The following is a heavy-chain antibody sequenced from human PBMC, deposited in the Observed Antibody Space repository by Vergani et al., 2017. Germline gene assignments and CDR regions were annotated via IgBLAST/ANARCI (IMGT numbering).Heavy chain of an antibody. CDR3: ARIVSLLWFGELVFDI. V-gene: IGHV2-26*01. Sequence: QVTLKESGPVLVKPTETLTLTCTVSGFSLSHARMGVSWIRPLPGKALEWLAHIFSNDEKSYSTSLKSRLTISKDTSKSQVVLTMTNMDPVDTATYYCARIVSLLWFGELVFDIWGQGTMVTVSS. D-gene: IGHD3-10*01. CDR2: IFSNDEK. CDR1: GFSLSHARMG. J-gene: IGHJ3*02.